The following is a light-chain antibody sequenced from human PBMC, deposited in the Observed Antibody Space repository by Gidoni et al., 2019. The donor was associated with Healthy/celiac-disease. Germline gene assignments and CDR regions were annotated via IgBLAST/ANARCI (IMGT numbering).Light chain of an antibody. Sequence: SSELTQDPAVSVALGQTVRITCQGDSLRSYYASWYQQKPGQAAGLVIYGKNNRPSGIPDRFSGSSSGNTASLTITGAQAEDEADYYCNSRDSSGNHLEVFGTGTKVTVL. J-gene: IGLJ1*01. CDR2: GKN. CDR3: NSRDSSGNHLEV. CDR1: SLRSYY. V-gene: IGLV3-19*01.